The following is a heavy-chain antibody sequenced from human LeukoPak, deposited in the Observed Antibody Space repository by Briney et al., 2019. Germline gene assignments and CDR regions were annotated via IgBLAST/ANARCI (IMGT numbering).Heavy chain of an antibody. Sequence: ASVKVSCKASGYTFTSYYLHWVRQAPGQGLEWMGVINLSGDSTSYAQKFQGRVTMTRDASTSTVYMELSSLRSEDTAVYYCASTKSSSLFDFWGQGTLVTVSS. V-gene: IGHV1-46*01. CDR3: ASTKSSSLFDF. D-gene: IGHD6-13*01. CDR1: GYTFTSYY. J-gene: IGHJ4*02. CDR2: INLSGDST.